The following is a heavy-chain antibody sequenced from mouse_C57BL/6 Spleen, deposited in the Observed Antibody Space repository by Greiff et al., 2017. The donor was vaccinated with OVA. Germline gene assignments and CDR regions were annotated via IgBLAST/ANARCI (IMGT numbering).Heavy chain of an antibody. J-gene: IGHJ2*01. CDR2: IYPGDGDT. CDR1: GYAFSSSW. CDR3: ARSYYYGSSYGVY. V-gene: IGHV1-82*01. D-gene: IGHD1-1*01. Sequence: VQLQQSGPELVKPGASVKISCKASGYAFSSSWMNWVKQRPGQGLEWIGRIYPGDGDTNYNGKFKGKATLTADKSSSTAYMQLSSLTSEDSAVYFCARSYYYGSSYGVYWGQGTTLTVSS.